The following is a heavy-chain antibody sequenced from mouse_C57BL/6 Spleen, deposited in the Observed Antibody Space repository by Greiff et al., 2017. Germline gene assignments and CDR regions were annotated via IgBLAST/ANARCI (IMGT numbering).Heavy chain of an antibody. D-gene: IGHD1-1*01. CDR2: IYPGSGST. CDR1: GYTFTSYW. Sequence: QVQLQQPGAELVKPGASVKMSCTASGYTFTSYWITWVKQRPGQGLEWIGDIYPGSGSTNYDAKFKSKATLTVDTSSSTAYMQLSSLTSEDSAVFYCARRYYGFMDYWGQGTSVTVSS. CDR3: ARRYYGFMDY. V-gene: IGHV1-55*01. J-gene: IGHJ4*01.